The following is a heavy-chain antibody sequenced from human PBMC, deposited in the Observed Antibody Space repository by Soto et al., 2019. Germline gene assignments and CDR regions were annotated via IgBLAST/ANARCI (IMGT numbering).Heavy chain of an antibody. CDR3: ARAMSGGIAAAGTGTWFDP. J-gene: IGHJ5*02. CDR2: TYYRSKWYN. V-gene: IGHV6-1*01. D-gene: IGHD6-13*01. CDR1: GDSVSSNSAA. Sequence: PSQTLSLTCAISGDSVSSNSAAWNWIRQCPSRGLEWLGRTYYRSKWYNDYAVSVKSRITINPDTSKNQFSLQLNSVTPEDTAVYYCARAMSGGIAAAGTGTWFDPWGQGTVVTVSS.